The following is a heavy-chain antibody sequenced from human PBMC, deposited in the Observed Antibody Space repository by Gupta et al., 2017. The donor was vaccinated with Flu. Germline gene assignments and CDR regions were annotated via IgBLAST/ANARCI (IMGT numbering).Heavy chain of an antibody. CDR2: IYYSGST. CDR3: ARQSHHRDSSHFYYERWFDP. Sequence: QVQLQESGPGLVKPSETLSLTCTVSGGSISSYYWNWIRQPPGRGLEWIGYIYYSGSTNYNPSLKSRVTISVDTSQNLFSLELKSVTAADTAVYYCARQSHHRDSSHFYYERWFDPWGQGTLVTVSS. J-gene: IGHJ5*02. CDR1: GGSISSYY. D-gene: IGHD3-22*01. V-gene: IGHV4-59*08.